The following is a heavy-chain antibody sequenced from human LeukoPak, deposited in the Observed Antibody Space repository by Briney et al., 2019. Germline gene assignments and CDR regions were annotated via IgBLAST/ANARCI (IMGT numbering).Heavy chain of an antibody. Sequence: ASVKVSCKASGYTFSGYYLHWVRQAPGQGLEWMGWINPNSGGTNYAQKFQGRVTMTRDTSITTAYMGLSRLTSDDTAVYYCARNDILTANDYWGQGTLVTVSS. CDR1: GYTFSGYY. D-gene: IGHD3-9*01. CDR3: ARNDILTANDY. V-gene: IGHV1-2*02. CDR2: INPNSGGT. J-gene: IGHJ4*02.